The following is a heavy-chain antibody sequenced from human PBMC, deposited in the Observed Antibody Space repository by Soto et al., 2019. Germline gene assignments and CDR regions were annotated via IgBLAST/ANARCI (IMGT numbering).Heavy chain of an antibody. D-gene: IGHD2-21*02. CDR1: GFMFSTYG. CDR2: VSLDGTNK. J-gene: IGHJ4*02. V-gene: IGHV3-30*18. Sequence: QVQLVDSGGGVVQPGRSLRLSCTASGFMFSTYGMHWVRQAPGKGLEWVALVSLDGTNKYYADSVKGRFTISRDNSKNTLYLPMDSLRAEDMAVYYCAKDTSHCWGGACKDSFDHWGQGTLVTVSS. CDR3: AKDTSHCWGGACKDSFDH.